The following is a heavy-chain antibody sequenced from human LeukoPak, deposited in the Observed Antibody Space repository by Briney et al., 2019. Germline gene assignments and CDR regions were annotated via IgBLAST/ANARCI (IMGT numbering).Heavy chain of an antibody. CDR1: GFTFINYW. Sequence: GGSLRLSCAASGFTFINYWMSWVRQAPGKGLEWVANIKEDGSEKYYVDSVKGRFTISRDNAKNSLYLQMNSLRAEDTAVYYCARDGSSFDYWGQGTLVTVSS. CDR3: ARDGSSFDY. D-gene: IGHD2-15*01. V-gene: IGHV3-7*01. CDR2: IKEDGSEK. J-gene: IGHJ4*02.